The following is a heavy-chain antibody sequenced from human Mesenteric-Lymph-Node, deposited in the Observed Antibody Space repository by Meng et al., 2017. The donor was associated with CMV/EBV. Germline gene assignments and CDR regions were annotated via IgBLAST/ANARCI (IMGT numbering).Heavy chain of an antibody. CDR1: GGSISSSSYY. V-gene: IGHV4-39*01. Sequence: SETLSLTCTVSGGSISSSSYYWGWIRQPPGKGLEWIGSIYYSGSTYYNPSLKSRVTISVDTSKNQFSLKLSSVTAADTAVYYCVRYQLLFRDFDYWGQGTLVTVSS. D-gene: IGHD2-2*01. CDR2: IYYSGST. J-gene: IGHJ4*02. CDR3: VRYQLLFRDFDY.